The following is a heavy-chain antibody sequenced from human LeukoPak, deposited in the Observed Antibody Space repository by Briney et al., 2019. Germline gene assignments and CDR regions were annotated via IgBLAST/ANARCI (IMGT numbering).Heavy chain of an antibody. CDR2: ISSSSSYT. CDR1: GFTLSDYY. V-gene: IGHV3-11*05. J-gene: IGHJ4*02. D-gene: IGHD3-10*01. CDR3: ARDRFGEGAFDY. Sequence: GGSLRLSCAASGFTLSDYYMSWIRQAPGKGLEWVSYISSSSSYTNYADSVKGRFTISRDNAKNSLYLQMNSLRAEDTAVYYCARDRFGEGAFDYWGQGTLVTVSS.